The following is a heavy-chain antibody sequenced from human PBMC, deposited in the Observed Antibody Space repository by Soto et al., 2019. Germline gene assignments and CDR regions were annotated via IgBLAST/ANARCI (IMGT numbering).Heavy chain of an antibody. Sequence: QVQLQESGPGLVKPSETLSLTCTVSGGSISSYYWSWIRQPPGKGLEWIGYIYYSGSTNYNPSLKSRVTISVDTSKNQFSLKLSSVTAADTAVYYCARRYGQNAFDIRGQGTMVTVSS. CDR1: GGSISSYY. CDR3: ARRYGQNAFDI. V-gene: IGHV4-59*08. D-gene: IGHD3-10*01. J-gene: IGHJ3*02. CDR2: IYYSGST.